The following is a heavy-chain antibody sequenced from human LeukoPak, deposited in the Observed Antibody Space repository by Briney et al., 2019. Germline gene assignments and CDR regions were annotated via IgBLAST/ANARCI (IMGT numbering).Heavy chain of an antibody. V-gene: IGHV4-34*01. CDR3: ARVHGSGSYAFDI. CDR2: INHSGST. Sequence: SETLSLTCAVYGGSFSGYYWSWIRQPPGKGLEWIGEINHSGSTYYNPSLKSRVTISVDTSKNQFSLKLSSVTAADTAVYYCARVHGSGSYAFDIWGQGTMVTVSS. CDR1: GGSFSGYY. J-gene: IGHJ3*02. D-gene: IGHD3-10*01.